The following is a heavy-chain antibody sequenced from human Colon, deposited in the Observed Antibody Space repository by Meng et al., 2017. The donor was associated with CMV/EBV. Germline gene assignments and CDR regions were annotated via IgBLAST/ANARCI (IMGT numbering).Heavy chain of an antibody. J-gene: IGHJ4*02. CDR2: ISGSGGST. V-gene: IGHV3-23*01. CDR1: GFTFSLYG. Sequence: GESLKISCAASGFTFSLYGMSWVRQAPGKGLEWVSSISGSGGSTYYADSVKGRLTVSRDNSKNTLYLQMNSLTTEDSAVYYCAKDPYYVGQPSQPHYFDSWGQGTLVTVSS. CDR3: AKDPYYVGQPSQPHYFDS. D-gene: IGHD3-16*01.